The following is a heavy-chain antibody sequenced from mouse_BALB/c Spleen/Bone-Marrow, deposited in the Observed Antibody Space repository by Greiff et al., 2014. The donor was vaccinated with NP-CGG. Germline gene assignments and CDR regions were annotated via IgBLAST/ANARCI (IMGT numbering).Heavy chain of an antibody. J-gene: IGHJ4*01. CDR1: GYSFTGYF. Sequence: EVKLEESGPELVKPGASVKISCKASGYSFTGYFMNWVKQSHGKSLEWIGRINPYNGDTFYNQKFKGKATLTVDKSSSTAHMELLSLTSEDSAVYYCGRVSYFTTVGAMDYWGQGTSVTVSS. CDR3: GRVSYFTTVGAMDY. CDR2: INPYNGDT. V-gene: IGHV1-37*01. D-gene: IGHD1-1*01.